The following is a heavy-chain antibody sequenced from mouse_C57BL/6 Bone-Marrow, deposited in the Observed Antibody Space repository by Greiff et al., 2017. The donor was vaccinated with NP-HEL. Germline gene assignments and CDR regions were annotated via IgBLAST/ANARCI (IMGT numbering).Heavy chain of an antibody. CDR1: GYTFTSYW. D-gene: IGHD1-1*01. CDR2: IDPSDSYT. CDR3: ARNYGSYYAMDD. J-gene: IGHJ4*01. V-gene: IGHV1-59*01. Sequence: QVQLKQPGAELVRPGTSVKLSCKASGYTFTSYWMHWVKQRPGQGLEWIGVIDPSDSYTNYNQKFKGKATLTVNPSSSTAYRQLSSLTSEDSAVYYCARNYGSYYAMDDWGQGTSVTVSS.